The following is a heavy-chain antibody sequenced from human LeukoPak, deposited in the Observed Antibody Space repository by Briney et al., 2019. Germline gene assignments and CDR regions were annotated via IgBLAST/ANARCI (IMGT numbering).Heavy chain of an antibody. D-gene: IGHD4-23*01. J-gene: IGHJ4*02. CDR3: AANGGPFDF. Sequence: QPGGSLRLSCAASGFTFSNYAMSWVRQAPGKGLEWVSFISGSGSSTNYADSVKGRFTISRDNSKNSLYLQMNSLRVEDTAVYYCAANGGPFDFWGQGTLVTVSS. V-gene: IGHV3-23*01. CDR1: GFTFSNYA. CDR2: ISGSGSST.